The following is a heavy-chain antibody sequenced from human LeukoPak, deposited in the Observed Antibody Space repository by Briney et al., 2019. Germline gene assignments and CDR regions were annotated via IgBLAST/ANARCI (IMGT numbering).Heavy chain of an antibody. D-gene: IGHD4-11*01. V-gene: IGHV3-9*01. CDR1: GFTFCDYA. Sequence: GGSLRLSCAASGFTFCDYATHWVRQSPGKGLEWVSSISWNSDNVDYADSVKGRFTISRDNAWKSLYLQMNSLRGEDTALYYCAKDMSKYYYFHGLDVWGQGTTVTVSS. CDR3: AKDMSKYYYFHGLDV. CDR2: ISWNSDNV. J-gene: IGHJ6*02.